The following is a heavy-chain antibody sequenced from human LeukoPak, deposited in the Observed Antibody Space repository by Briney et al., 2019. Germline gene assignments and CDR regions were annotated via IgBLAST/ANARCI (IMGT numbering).Heavy chain of an antibody. J-gene: IGHJ4*02. Sequence: GGSLRLSCTGSGFTFGDYVLDWVRQAPGKGLEWVGFIRNQAYGATTQYTASVRGRFTISRDDAKGIAYLQMNRLKTEDTAVYYCLREAPFGSGWYFDYWGQGALVTVSS. V-gene: IGHV3-49*04. CDR2: IRNQAYGATT. CDR1: GFTFGDYV. CDR3: LREAPFGSGWYFDY. D-gene: IGHD6-19*01.